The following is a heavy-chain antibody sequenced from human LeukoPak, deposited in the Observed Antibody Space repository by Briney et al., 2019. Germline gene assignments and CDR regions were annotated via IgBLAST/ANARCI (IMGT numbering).Heavy chain of an antibody. D-gene: IGHD3-10*01. V-gene: IGHV4-61*01. Sequence: SETLSLTCTVSGYSISSGYYWSWFRQPPGKGLEWIGYIYYSGSTNYNPSLHNRITISVDTSRTRVSLQLTSVTAADTAFYYCARGLTEFGGGDDAFDIWGQGTMVTVAS. J-gene: IGHJ3*02. CDR1: GYSISSGYY. CDR3: ARGLTEFGGGDDAFDI. CDR2: IYYSGST.